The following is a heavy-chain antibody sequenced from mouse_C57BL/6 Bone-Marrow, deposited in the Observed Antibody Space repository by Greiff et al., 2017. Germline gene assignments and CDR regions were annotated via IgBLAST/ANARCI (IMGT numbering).Heavy chain of an antibody. CDR3: ARPIYYGYAWFAY. Sequence: VQRVESGAELMKPGASVKLSCKATGYTFTGYWIEWVKQRPGHGLEWIGEILPGSGSTNYNAKFKGKATFTADTSSNTAYMQLSSLTTEDSAIYYCARPIYYGYAWFAYWGQGTLVTVSA. D-gene: IGHD2-2*01. CDR1: GYTFTGYW. V-gene: IGHV1-9*01. J-gene: IGHJ3*01. CDR2: ILPGSGST.